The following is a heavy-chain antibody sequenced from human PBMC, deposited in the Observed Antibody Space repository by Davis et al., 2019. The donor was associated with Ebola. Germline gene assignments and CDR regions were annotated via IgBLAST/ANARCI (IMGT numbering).Heavy chain of an antibody. D-gene: IGHD1-7*01. Sequence: MPSETLSLTCTVSGDSINGYYWSWIRQPPGQGLEWIGYLYYTGSTLYSPSLKSRVTMSVDASKNQLSLKLTSVTVADTAVYYCARQSMTGTALDYWGRGTLVTVSS. J-gene: IGHJ4*02. V-gene: IGHV4-59*08. CDR1: GDSINGYY. CDR3: ARQSMTGTALDY. CDR2: LYYTGST.